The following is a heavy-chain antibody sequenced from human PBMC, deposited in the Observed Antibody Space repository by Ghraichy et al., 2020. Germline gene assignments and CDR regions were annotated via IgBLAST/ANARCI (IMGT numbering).Heavy chain of an antibody. CDR1: GGSISSSSYY. CDR2: IYYSGST. Sequence: SETLSLTCTVSGGSISSSSYYWGWIRQPPGKGLEWIGSIYYSGSTYYNPSLKSRVTISVDTSKNQFSLKLSSVTAADTAVYYCAVHSYSSSSNINYWGQGTLVTVSS. V-gene: IGHV4-39*01. J-gene: IGHJ4*02. D-gene: IGHD6-6*01. CDR3: AVHSYSSSSNINY.